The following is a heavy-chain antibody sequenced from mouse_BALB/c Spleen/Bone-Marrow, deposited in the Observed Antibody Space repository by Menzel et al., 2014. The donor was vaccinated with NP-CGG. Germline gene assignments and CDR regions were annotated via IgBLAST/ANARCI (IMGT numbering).Heavy chain of an antibody. CDR2: IAPGSGST. Sequence: DLVKPGASVKLSCKASGYTFTSYWINWIKQRPGQGLEWIGRIAPGSGSTYYNEMFKGKATLTVDTSSSTAYSQLSSLSSEDSAVYFCARFPSYYGNYGAMDYWGQGTSVTVSS. CDR1: GYTFTSYW. V-gene: IGHV1S41*01. CDR3: ARFPSYYGNYGAMDY. J-gene: IGHJ4*01. D-gene: IGHD2-1*01.